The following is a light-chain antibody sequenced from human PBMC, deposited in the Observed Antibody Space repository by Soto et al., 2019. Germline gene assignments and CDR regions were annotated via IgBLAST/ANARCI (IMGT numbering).Light chain of an antibody. CDR1: QSVSSN. CDR3: LQDYNYPLT. CDR2: GAS. V-gene: IGKV3-15*01. Sequence: EIIMSPSPAPPSLSPGERTTPSLRASQSVSSNLAWYQQKPGQAPRLLIYGASTRATGIPARFSGSGSGTEFTLTISSLQPEDFATYYCLQDYNYPLTFGGGTKVDIK. J-gene: IGKJ4*01.